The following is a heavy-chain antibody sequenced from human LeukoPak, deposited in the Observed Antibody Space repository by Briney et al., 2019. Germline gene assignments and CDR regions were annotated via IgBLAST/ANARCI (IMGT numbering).Heavy chain of an antibody. D-gene: IGHD2-8*01. CDR2: MNPNRGNT. V-gene: IGHV1-8*01. Sequence: ASVKVSCKASGYTFTSYDINWVRQATGQGLEGMGWMNPNRGNTGYAQKFQGRVTMTRNTSISTAYMELSSLRSEDTAVYYCARGGIVLMVYAGYYYMDVWGKGTTVTVSS. CDR3: ARGGIVLMVYAGYYYMDV. J-gene: IGHJ6*03. CDR1: GYTFTSYD.